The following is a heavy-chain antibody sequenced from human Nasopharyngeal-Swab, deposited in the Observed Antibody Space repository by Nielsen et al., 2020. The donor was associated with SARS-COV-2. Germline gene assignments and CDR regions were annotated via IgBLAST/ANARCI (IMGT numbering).Heavy chain of an antibody. J-gene: IGHJ6*02. CDR3: ARDIVVVVAATRYYYYYGMDV. CDR2: ISSSGSTI. CDR1: GFTFSDYY. Sequence: GESLKISCAASGFTFSDYYMSWIRQAPGKGLEWVSYISSSGSTIYYADSVKGRFTISRDNSKNTLYLQMNSLRAEDTAVYYCARDIVVVVAATRYYYYYGMDVWGQGTTVTVSS. D-gene: IGHD2-15*01. V-gene: IGHV3-11*04.